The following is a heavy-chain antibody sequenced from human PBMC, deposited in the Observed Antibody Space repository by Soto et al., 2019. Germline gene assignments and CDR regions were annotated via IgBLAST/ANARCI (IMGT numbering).Heavy chain of an antibody. Sequence: GESLKISCKGSGYSFTSYWIGWVRQMPGKGLEWMGIIYPGDSDTRYSPSFKGRVTISADKSISTAYLQWSSQKASDTAMYCCVRDLLSCSGGSCDYFDYWGQGTLVTVSS. CDR2: IYPGDSDT. V-gene: IGHV5-51*01. J-gene: IGHJ4*02. CDR1: GYSFTSYW. CDR3: VRDLLSCSGGSCDYFDY. D-gene: IGHD2-15*01.